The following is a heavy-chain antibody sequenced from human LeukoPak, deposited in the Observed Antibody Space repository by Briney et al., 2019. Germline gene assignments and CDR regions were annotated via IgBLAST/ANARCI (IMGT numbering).Heavy chain of an antibody. D-gene: IGHD4-17*01. V-gene: IGHV4-59*02. Sequence: GSLRLSCAASGLTVSSNYMSWIRQPPGKGLEWIGYIYYSGSTNYNPSLKSRVTISVDTSKNQFSLKLSSVTAADTAVYYCARERWDTVTEKYYFDYWGQGTLVTVSS. CDR1: GLTVSSNY. J-gene: IGHJ4*02. CDR3: ARERWDTVTEKYYFDY. CDR2: IYYSGST.